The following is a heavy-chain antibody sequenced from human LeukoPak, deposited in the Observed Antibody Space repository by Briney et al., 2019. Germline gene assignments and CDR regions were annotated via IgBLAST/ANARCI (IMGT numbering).Heavy chain of an antibody. CDR2: ISSSGNST. CDR3: ARVWSPPYTSSWPDYFDY. CDR1: GFTFSDYY. V-gene: IGHV3-11*04. J-gene: IGHJ4*02. D-gene: IGHD6-13*01. Sequence: GGSLRLSCAASGFTFSDYYMSWIRQAPGKGPEWVSYISSSGNSTYYSDSVRGRFTISRDNAKNSLHLQMNSLRAEDTAVYYCARVWSPPYTSSWPDYFDYWGQGTLVTVSS.